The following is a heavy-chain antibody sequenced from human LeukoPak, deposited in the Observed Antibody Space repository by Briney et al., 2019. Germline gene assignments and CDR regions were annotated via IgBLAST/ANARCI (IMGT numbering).Heavy chain of an antibody. Sequence: SQTLSLTCTVSGDSISSGGYYWSWVRQHPGKGLEWIGYIYYRGSIYYNPSLKSRATMSVDASKNQFSLILSSVTAADTAVYYCARVPIHGTQPIDYWGQGVLVTVSS. CDR2: IYYRGSI. D-gene: IGHD1-1*01. J-gene: IGHJ4*02. CDR3: ARVPIHGTQPIDY. CDR1: GDSISSGGYY. V-gene: IGHV4-31*03.